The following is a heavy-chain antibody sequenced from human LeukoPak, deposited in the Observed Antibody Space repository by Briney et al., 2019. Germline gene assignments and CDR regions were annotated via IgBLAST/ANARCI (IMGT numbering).Heavy chain of an antibody. D-gene: IGHD6-13*01. CDR2: INSDGSST. J-gene: IGHJ6*02. CDR1: GFTFSSYW. V-gene: IGHV3-74*01. CDR3: ASLPTSYSSSWDASYYYYYYGMDV. Sequence: PGGSLRLSCAASGFTFSSYWMHWVRQAPGKGLVWVSRINSDGSSTSYADSVKGRFTISRDNAKNTLYLQMNSLRAEDTAVYYCASLPTSYSSSWDASYYYYYYGMDVWGQGTTVTVSS.